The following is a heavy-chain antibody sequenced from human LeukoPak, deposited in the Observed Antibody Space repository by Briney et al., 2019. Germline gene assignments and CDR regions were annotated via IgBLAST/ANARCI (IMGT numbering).Heavy chain of an antibody. CDR3: ARGCSSTSCYNVWYYGMDV. CDR1: GYTFTSYG. CDR2: ISAYNGNT. V-gene: IGHV1-18*01. D-gene: IGHD2-2*02. J-gene: IGHJ6*02. Sequence: ASVKVSFKSSGYTFTSYGISWVRQPPAQGLEWMGWISAYNGNTNYAQKLQGRVTMTTDTSTSTAYMELRSLRSDDTAVYYCARGCSSTSCYNVWYYGMDVWGQGTTVTVSS.